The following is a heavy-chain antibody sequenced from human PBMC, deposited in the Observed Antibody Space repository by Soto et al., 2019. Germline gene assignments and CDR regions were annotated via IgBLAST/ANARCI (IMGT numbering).Heavy chain of an antibody. CDR1: GFTFSSYG. J-gene: IGHJ4*02. D-gene: IGHD6-6*01. Sequence: GGSLRLSCAASGFTFSSYGMHWVRQAPGKGLEWVAVICYDGSNKYYADSVKGRFPISRDNSKNTLYLQMNSLRAEDTAVYYCARDSNIAARGGPVYWGQGTLVTVSS. CDR2: ICYDGSNK. CDR3: ARDSNIAARGGPVY. V-gene: IGHV3-33*01.